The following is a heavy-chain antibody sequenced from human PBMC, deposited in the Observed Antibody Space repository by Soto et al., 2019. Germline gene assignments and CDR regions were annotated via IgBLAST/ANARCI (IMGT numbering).Heavy chain of an antibody. J-gene: IGHJ4*02. CDR2: IYWDDDK. CDR3: AHSSYCGGDCYSHFDY. D-gene: IGHD2-21*02. CDR1: GFSLSTSGVG. V-gene: IGHV2-5*02. Sequence: QITLKESGPTLVKPTQTLTLTCTFSGFSLSTSGVGVGWIRQPPGKALEWLALIYWDDDKRYSPSLKSRLTIPKDTSKNQVVLTMTNMDPVDTATYYCAHSSYCGGDCYSHFDYWGQGTLVTVSS.